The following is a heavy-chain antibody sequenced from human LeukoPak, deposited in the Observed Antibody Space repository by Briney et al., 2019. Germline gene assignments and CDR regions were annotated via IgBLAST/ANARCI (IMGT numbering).Heavy chain of an antibody. Sequence: GGSLRLSCAASGFTFSSYSMNWVRQAPGKGLEWVSSISSSSSYIYYADSVKGRFTISRDNAKNSLYLQMNSLRAEDTAVYYCARNVSPSVDIVVVPAAIVGYYYYGMDVWGQGTTVAVSS. J-gene: IGHJ6*02. CDR1: GFTFSSYS. CDR2: ISSSSSYI. D-gene: IGHD2-2*02. V-gene: IGHV3-21*01. CDR3: ARNVSPSVDIVVVPAAIVGYYYYGMDV.